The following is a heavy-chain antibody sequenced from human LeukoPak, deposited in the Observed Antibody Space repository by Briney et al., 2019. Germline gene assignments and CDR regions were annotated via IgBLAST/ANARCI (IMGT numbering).Heavy chain of an antibody. CDR1: QFKFNNYG. D-gene: IGHD5-24*01. J-gene: IGHJ4*02. Sequence: GGSLRLSCATPQFKFNNYGMTWVRQAPGKGLEWVANINQDGSRNTYLESVMGRFTISRDNAKNSLYLQMSHLRVEDTAVYYCARNRGWQQFDYWGQGTLVIVSS. V-gene: IGHV3-7*01. CDR2: INQDGSRN. CDR3: ARNRGWQQFDY.